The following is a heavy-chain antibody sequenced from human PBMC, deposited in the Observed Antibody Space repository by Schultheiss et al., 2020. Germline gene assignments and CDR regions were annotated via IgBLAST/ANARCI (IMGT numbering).Heavy chain of an antibody. V-gene: IGHV4-59*01. CDR1: GGSISSYY. D-gene: IGHD3-3*01. CDR3: ARSYDFWSGNNWFDP. Sequence: SETLSLTCTVSGGSISSYYWSWIRQPPGKGLEWIGYIYYSGSTNYNPSLKSRVTISVDTSKNQFSLKLSSVTAADTAVYYCARSYDFWSGNNWFDPWGQGTLVNVSS. CDR2: IYYSGST. J-gene: IGHJ5*02.